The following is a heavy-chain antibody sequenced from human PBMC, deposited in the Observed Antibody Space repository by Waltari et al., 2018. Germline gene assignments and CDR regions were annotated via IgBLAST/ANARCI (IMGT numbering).Heavy chain of an antibody. Sequence: VHVVESGGGVVQPGGSLRLACAASGFTLGNYARHWVRQAPGKGLEWVAVIQYDGSIKNYADSVKGRFTISRENSKNTLYLEMKSLRAEDTAVYYCAREYSRICFHALDGWGQGTAVTVSS. D-gene: IGHD6-13*01. J-gene: IGHJ6*02. CDR2: IQYDGSIK. CDR1: GFTLGNYA. V-gene: IGHV3-33*05. CDR3: AREYSRICFHALDG.